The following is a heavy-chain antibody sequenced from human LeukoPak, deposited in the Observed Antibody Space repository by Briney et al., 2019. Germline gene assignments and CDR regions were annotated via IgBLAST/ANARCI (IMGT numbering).Heavy chain of an antibody. J-gene: IGHJ4*02. Sequence: PGGSLRLSCAASRFAFGNFDMHWVRQAPGKGLEWVTFIRFDGSNKYYADSVKGRFTISRDNSKNTLYLQMSSLRPEDTAVYFCARDYAGSPDYWGQGTLVTVSA. CDR2: IRFDGSNK. D-gene: IGHD3-10*01. CDR1: RFAFGNFD. V-gene: IGHV3-30*02. CDR3: ARDYAGSPDY.